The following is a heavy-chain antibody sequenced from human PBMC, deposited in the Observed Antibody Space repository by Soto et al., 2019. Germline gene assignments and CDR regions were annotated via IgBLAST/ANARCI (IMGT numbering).Heavy chain of an antibody. D-gene: IGHD1-7*01. Sequence: GASVKVSCKASGGTFSSYAISWVRQAPGQGLEWMGGNIPIFGTANYAQKFQGRVTITADESTSTAYMELSSLRSEDTAVYYCARDRYNWNCNWFDPWGQGTLVTVSS. CDR3: ARDRYNWNCNWFDP. CDR2: NIPIFGTA. J-gene: IGHJ5*02. V-gene: IGHV1-69*13. CDR1: GGTFSSYA.